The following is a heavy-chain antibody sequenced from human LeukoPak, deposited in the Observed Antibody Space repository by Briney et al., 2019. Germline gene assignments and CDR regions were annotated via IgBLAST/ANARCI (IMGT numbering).Heavy chain of an antibody. J-gene: IGHJ4*02. CDR1: GFTFSSYS. V-gene: IGHV3-48*01. Sequence: GGSLRLSCAASGFTFSSYSMNWVRQAPGKGLEWVSYISSSSRTIYYADSVKGRFTISRDNVKNSLYLQMNNLRAEDTAVYYCARDLYGDYVFDYWGQGTLVTVPS. D-gene: IGHD4-17*01. CDR3: ARDLYGDYVFDY. CDR2: ISSSSRTI.